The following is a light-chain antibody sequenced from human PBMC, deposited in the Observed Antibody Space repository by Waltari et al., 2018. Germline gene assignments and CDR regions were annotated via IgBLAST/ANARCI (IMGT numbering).Light chain of an antibody. V-gene: IGKV3-15*01. CDR1: QSVRSN. Sequence: EIVMTQSPATLSVSPGERVTLSCRASQSVRSNLAWYQQKPGQGPRLLIYDGSTRATGIPARFSGSGSGTDFTLTISSLQSEDFAIYYCHQSDDWPPYSFGQGTKLEIK. CDR2: DGS. CDR3: HQSDDWPPYS. J-gene: IGKJ2*03.